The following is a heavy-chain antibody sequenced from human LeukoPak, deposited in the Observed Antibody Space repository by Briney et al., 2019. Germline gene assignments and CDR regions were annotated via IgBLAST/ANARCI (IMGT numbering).Heavy chain of an antibody. CDR1: GGSLSGYY. Sequence: SETLSLTCAVDGGSLSGYYGSWIRQPPGKGLEWIGQINHSGSPNYNPSLKSRGTISVDTSKNQFSLKLTSVTAADTAVYYCARMPLFSQSTYGSYLYGLDVWGQGNTVSVFS. CDR3: ARMPLFSQSTYGSYLYGLDV. D-gene: IGHD2/OR15-2a*01. CDR2: INHSGSP. V-gene: IGHV4-34*01. J-gene: IGHJ6*02.